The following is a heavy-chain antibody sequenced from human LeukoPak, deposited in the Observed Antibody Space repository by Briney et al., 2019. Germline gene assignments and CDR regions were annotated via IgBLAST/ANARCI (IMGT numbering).Heavy chain of an antibody. CDR3: ARRGCNGGSCYAY. CDR2: IYPGDSDT. V-gene: IGHV5-51*01. Sequence: GESLKISFKGSGYSFSNDWIGWVRQMPGKGLEWMGIIYPGDSDTRYSPSFQGQVTISADKSISTAYLQWSSLGASDTAVYYCARRGCNGGSCYAYWGQGTLVTVSS. CDR1: GYSFSNDW. D-gene: IGHD2-15*01. J-gene: IGHJ4*02.